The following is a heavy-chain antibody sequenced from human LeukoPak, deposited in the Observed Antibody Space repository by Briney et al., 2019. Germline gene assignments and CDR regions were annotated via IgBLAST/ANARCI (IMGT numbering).Heavy chain of an antibody. CDR3: ARAISYCSGGSCYSAEY. J-gene: IGHJ4*02. V-gene: IGHV3-33*08. CDR2: IWYDGSNK. D-gene: IGHD2-15*01. CDR1: GFTFSSYA. Sequence: GGSLRLSCAASGFTFSSYAMSWVRQAPGKGLEWVAVIWYDGSNKYYADSVKGRFTISRDNSKNTLYLQMNSLRAEDTAVYYCARAISYCSGGSCYSAEYWGQGTLVTVSS.